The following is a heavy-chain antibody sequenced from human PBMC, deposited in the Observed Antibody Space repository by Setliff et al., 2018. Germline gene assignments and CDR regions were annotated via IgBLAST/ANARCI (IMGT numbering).Heavy chain of an antibody. CDR1: GFTFSYFS. V-gene: IGHV3-23*01. Sequence: GGSLRLSCAGSGFTFSYFSMSWVRQVPGKGLEWVSSIFYNGASPSYADSVKGRFTISRDNSKNTLYLQMNSLRPEDTALYYCAKVRALTYCRGDSCYCFDYWGQGTLVTVSS. D-gene: IGHD2-15*01. CDR2: IFYNGASP. CDR3: AKVRALTYCRGDSCYCFDY. J-gene: IGHJ4*02.